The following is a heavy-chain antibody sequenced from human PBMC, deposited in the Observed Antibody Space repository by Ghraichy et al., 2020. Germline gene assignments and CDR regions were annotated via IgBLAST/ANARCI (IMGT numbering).Heavy chain of an antibody. Sequence: SVKVSCKASGGTFSSYAISWVRQAPGQGLEWMGGIIPIFGTANYAQKFQGRVTITADESTSTAYMELSSLRSEDTAVYYCARDLVVPAASGGYFDYWGQGTLVTVSS. CDR2: IIPIFGTA. CDR3: ARDLVVPAASGGYFDY. V-gene: IGHV1-69*13. D-gene: IGHD2-2*01. J-gene: IGHJ4*02. CDR1: GGTFSSYA.